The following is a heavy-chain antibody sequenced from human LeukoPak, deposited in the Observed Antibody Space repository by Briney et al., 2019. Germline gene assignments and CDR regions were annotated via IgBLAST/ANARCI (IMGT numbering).Heavy chain of an antibody. J-gene: IGHJ4*02. CDR3: ARSGYSSATDY. CDR1: GFTFSSYG. V-gene: IGHV3-30*03. Sequence: PGRSLRLSCAASGFTFSSYGMHWVRQAPGKGLEWVAVISYDGSNKYYADSVKGRFTISRDNSKNTLYLQMNSLRAEDTAVYYCARSGYSSATDYWGQGTLVTVSS. D-gene: IGHD6-19*01. CDR2: ISYDGSNK.